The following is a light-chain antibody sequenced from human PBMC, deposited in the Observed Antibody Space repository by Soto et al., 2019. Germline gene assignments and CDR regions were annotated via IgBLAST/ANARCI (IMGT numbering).Light chain of an antibody. CDR3: QQYGSARKT. J-gene: IGKJ4*02. CDR1: QSVSTN. Sequence: EIVLTQSPATLSVSPVERATLSGMASQSVSTNLSWYQQRPGRPPRLLIYDASSRPTFVPAIFSGSGSGTDFTITSSRLEAEDFALYYCQQYGSARKTFGGGTKVDIK. CDR2: DAS. V-gene: IGKV3-20*01.